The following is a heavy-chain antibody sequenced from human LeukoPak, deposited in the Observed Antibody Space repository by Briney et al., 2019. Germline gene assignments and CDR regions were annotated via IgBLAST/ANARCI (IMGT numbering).Heavy chain of an antibody. CDR2: FDPEDGET. V-gene: IGHV1-24*01. J-gene: IGHJ1*01. CDR3: ATTPSPTYHYDSSGYPRYFQH. CDR1: GYTLTELS. Sequence: GASVKVSCKVSGYTLTELSIHWVRQAPGKGLEWMGGFDPEDGETIYAQKFQGRVTMTEDTSTDTAYMELSSLRSEDTAVYYCATTPSPTYHYDSSGYPRYFQHWGQGTLVTVSS. D-gene: IGHD3-22*01.